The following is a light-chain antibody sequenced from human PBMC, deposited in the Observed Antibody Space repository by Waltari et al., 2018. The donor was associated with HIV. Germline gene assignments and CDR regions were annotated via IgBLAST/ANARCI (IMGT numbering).Light chain of an antibody. CDR3: AVWDDSLRGGV. Sequence: QSVVTPPPSASGTPGQRVVISCSGSNSNIGSTSVNWYQQVPGAAPKLLIYRDEQRFSGVPDRFSGSKSATSAALAISELRSEDEADYYCAVWDDSLRGGVFGGGTKLTVL. V-gene: IGLV1-47*01. CDR2: RDE. J-gene: IGLJ3*02. CDR1: NSNIGSTS.